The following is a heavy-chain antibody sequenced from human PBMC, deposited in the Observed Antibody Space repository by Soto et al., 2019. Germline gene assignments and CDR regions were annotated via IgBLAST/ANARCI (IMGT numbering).Heavy chain of an antibody. V-gene: IGHV1-69*02. J-gene: IGHJ4*02. CDR3: ATSYGSGSSRFDS. CDR2: IIPMLCMS. Sequence: QVHLVQFGAEVREPGSSVKVSCTASGGTFNTHTISWVRQAPGLGLEWMGRIIPMLCMSNSTQKFQGRVSIAADKSTSKFYMALTRLTSDDTAVYYCATSYGSGSSRFDSWGQGTLVTVSS. CDR1: GGTFNTHT. D-gene: IGHD3-10*01.